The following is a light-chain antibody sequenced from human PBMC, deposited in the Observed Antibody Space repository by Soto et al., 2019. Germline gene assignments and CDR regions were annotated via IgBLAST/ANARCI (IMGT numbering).Light chain of an antibody. CDR1: SSDVGTYHD. CDR3: SSYTISSTYV. V-gene: IGLV2-14*01. Sequence: QSALTQPASVSASPGQSITISCTGTSSDVGTYHDVSWYRQHPGKGPKLLIYEVTNRPSGVSNRFSGSKSGNTASLTISGLQAEDEADYYCSSYTISSTYVFGSGTKLTVL. J-gene: IGLJ1*01. CDR2: EVT.